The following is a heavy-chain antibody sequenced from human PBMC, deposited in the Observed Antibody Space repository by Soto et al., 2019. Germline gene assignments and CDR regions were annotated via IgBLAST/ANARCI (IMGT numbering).Heavy chain of an antibody. D-gene: IGHD4-17*01. CDR2: IWHDGSNK. J-gene: IGHJ4*02. V-gene: IGHV3-33*01. Sequence: PGGSLRLSCAASGFTFSDYAMHWVRQAPGKGLEWVAVIWHDGSNKYYADSVKGRFTISRDNSKNTLYLQMNSLRAEDTAVYFCARPALLVTTFDSWGQGTPVTVSS. CDR1: GFTFSDYA. CDR3: ARPALLVTTFDS.